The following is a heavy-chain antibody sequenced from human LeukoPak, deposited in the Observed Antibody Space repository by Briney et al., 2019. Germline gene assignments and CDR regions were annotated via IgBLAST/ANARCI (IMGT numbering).Heavy chain of an antibody. Sequence: PGGSLRPSCAASGFTFSSYGMHWVRQAPGKGLEWVAVISYDGSNKYYADSVKGRFTISRDNSKSTLYLQMNSLRAEDTAVYYCAKDRIAVAGTPGYWGQGTLVTVSS. CDR3: AKDRIAVAGTPGY. V-gene: IGHV3-30*18. D-gene: IGHD6-19*01. J-gene: IGHJ4*02. CDR2: ISYDGSNK. CDR1: GFTFSSYG.